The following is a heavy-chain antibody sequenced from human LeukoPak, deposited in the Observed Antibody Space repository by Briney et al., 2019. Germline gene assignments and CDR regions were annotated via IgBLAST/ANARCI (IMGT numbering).Heavy chain of an antibody. J-gene: IGHJ4*02. Sequence: GGSLRLSCAPSGFTYSNYRMSWLREAPGKGLEWVANIKQDGSEKYYVDSVKGRFTISRDNAKNSLYVQMNSLRAEDTAVYYCASGQQLGYWGQGTLVTVSS. CDR3: ASGQQLGY. CDR2: IKQDGSEK. CDR1: GFTYSNYR. D-gene: IGHD6-6*01. V-gene: IGHV3-7*01.